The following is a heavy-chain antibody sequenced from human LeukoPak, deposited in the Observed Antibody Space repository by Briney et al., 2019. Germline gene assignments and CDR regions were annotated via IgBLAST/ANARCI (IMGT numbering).Heavy chain of an antibody. D-gene: IGHD3-3*01. CDR3: AKAWGTPHDF. Sequence: GGSLRLSCAAPGFTFTSYWMHWVRQAPGKGLVWVSRINSDGSTTNYADSVKGRFTISRDNAKNTLYLQMNSLRGEDTAVYYCAKAWGTPHDFWSQGTLVTVSS. V-gene: IGHV3-74*01. CDR2: INSDGSTT. CDR1: GFTFTSYW. J-gene: IGHJ4*02.